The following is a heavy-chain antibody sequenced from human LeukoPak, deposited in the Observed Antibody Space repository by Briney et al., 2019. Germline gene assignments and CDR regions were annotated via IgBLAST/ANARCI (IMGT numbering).Heavy chain of an antibody. D-gene: IGHD3-3*01. V-gene: IGHV4-34*01. CDR3: ARGSRYYDFWSGYQNWFDP. Sequence: SETLSLTCAVYGGSFSGYYWSWIRQPPGKGLEWIGEINHSGSTNYNPSLKSRVTISVDTSKNQFSLELSSVTAADTAVYYCARGSRYYDFWSGYQNWFDPWGQGTLVTVSS. CDR2: INHSGST. CDR1: GGSFSGYY. J-gene: IGHJ5*02.